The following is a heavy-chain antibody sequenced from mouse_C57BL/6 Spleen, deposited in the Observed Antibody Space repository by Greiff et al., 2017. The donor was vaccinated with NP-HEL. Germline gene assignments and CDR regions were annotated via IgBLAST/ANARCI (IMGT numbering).Heavy chain of an antibody. CDR1: GFTFSDYG. CDR2: ISSGSSTI. CDR3: ARSTTVVPCAY. D-gene: IGHD1-1*01. Sequence: EVMLVESGGGLVKPGGSLKLSCAASGFTFSDYGMHWVRQAPEKGLEWVAYISSGSSTIYYADTVKGRFTISRDNAKNTLFLQMTSLRSEDTAMYYCARSTTVVPCAYWGQGTLVTVSA. V-gene: IGHV5-17*01. J-gene: IGHJ3*01.